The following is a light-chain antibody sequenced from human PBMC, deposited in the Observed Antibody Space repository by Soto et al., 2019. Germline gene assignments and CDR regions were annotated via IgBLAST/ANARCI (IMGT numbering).Light chain of an antibody. CDR1: QGISSY. CDR2: AAS. CDR3: QQYYSYPPT. V-gene: IGKV1-8*01. J-gene: IGKJ1*01. Sequence: AIRMTQSPSSLSASTGVRVTITRRASQGISSYLAWYQQKPGKAPKLLIYAASTLQSGVPSRFSGSGSGTDFTLTISCLQSEDFATYYCQQYYSYPPTFGQGTKVEIK.